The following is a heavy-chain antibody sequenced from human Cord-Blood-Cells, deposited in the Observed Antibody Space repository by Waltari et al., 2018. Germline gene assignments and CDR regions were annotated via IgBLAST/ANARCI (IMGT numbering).Heavy chain of an antibody. V-gene: IGHV4-39*01. CDR3: ARLDSGSYDENWFDP. CDR2: IYYSGRT. CDR1: GGSISSSSYY. D-gene: IGHD1-26*01. J-gene: IGHJ5*02. Sequence: QLQLQESGPGLAKPSETLSLTCTVSGGSISSSSYYWGWIRQPPGKGLEWIGSIYYSGRTYYNPSLKSRVTISVDTSKNQFSLKLSSVTAADTAVYYCARLDSGSYDENWFDPWGQGTLVTVSS.